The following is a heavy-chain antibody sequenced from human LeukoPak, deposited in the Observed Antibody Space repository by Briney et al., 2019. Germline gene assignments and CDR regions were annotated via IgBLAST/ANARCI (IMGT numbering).Heavy chain of an antibody. J-gene: IGHJ3*02. Sequence: GGSLRLSCVASGFTFSTYAMHWVRQAPGTGLEWVAVISYDGTNKYYADSLKGRFTISRDNPKNTMYLQVNSLRPGDTAVYYCAKDFYDTSANGAFDIWGHGTMVSVSS. CDR2: ISYDGTNK. V-gene: IGHV3-30*18. CDR3: AKDFYDTSANGAFDI. D-gene: IGHD2/OR15-2a*01. CDR1: GFTFSTYA.